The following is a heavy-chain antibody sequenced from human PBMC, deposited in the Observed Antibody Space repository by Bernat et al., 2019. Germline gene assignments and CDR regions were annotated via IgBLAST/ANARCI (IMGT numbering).Heavy chain of an antibody. D-gene: IGHD3-22*01. J-gene: IGHJ5*02. CDR3: AKLNYYDSSGYYGVSWFDP. V-gene: IGHV3-23*01. Sequence: EVQLLESRGGLVQPGGSLRLSCAASGFTFSSYAMSWVRQAPGKGLEWVSAISGSGGSTYYADSVKGRFTISRDNSKNTLYLQMNSLRAEDTAVYYCAKLNYYDSSGYYGVSWFDPWGQGTLVTVSS. CDR1: GFTFSSYA. CDR2: ISGSGGST.